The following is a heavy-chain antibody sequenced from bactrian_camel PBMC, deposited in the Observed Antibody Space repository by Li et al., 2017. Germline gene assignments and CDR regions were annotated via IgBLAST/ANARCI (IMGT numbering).Heavy chain of an antibody. D-gene: IGHD1*01. CDR3: AAGPWEPSKRLRANDYRY. J-gene: IGHJ4*01. Sequence: GGGSVQAGGSLRLSCAASRNTYSNVCMGWFRQAPGKEREGVATLYTDGSTTYADSVKGRFTISKGRFTISRDNAKNALYLQMNSLKPEDTAMYYCAAGPWEPSKRLRANDYRYWGQGTQVTVS. CDR2: LYTDGST. V-gene: IGHV3S53*01. CDR1: RNTYSNVC.